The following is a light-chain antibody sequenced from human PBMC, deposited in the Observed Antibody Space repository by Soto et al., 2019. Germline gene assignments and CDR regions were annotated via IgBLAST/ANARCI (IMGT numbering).Light chain of an antibody. V-gene: IGKV1-12*01. CDR3: QQTTSSPLT. Sequence: DIQMTQSPSFVSASVGDRVTITCRASQDISTWLAWYQQKPGKAPEPLIYGSSTLQGGVPSSFSGSGSGTDFTLTISNLQPEDIATYYCQQTTSSPLTFGGGTKVEIK. J-gene: IGKJ4*01. CDR2: GSS. CDR1: QDISTW.